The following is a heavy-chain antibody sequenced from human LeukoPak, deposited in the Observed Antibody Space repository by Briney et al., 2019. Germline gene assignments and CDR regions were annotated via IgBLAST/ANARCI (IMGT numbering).Heavy chain of an antibody. V-gene: IGHV3-7*01. CDR1: GFTFSAYW. Sequence: GGSLRLSCAASGFTFSAYWMSWVRQAPGKGLEWVANINEDGSQRYYMDSVKGRFTISRDNAKNSVYVQMNSLRGEDMALYYCTRGTSGWSGIDFWGQGILVTVSS. D-gene: IGHD6-19*01. CDR2: INEDGSQR. CDR3: TRGTSGWSGIDF. J-gene: IGHJ4*02.